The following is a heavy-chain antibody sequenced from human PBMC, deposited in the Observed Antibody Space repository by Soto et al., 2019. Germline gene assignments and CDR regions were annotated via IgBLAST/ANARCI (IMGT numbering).Heavy chain of an antibody. D-gene: IGHD2-21*02. CDR2: INPSGGST. V-gene: IGHV1-46*01. J-gene: IGHJ4*02. CDR3: ARGDIVVVTATPALGY. CDR1: GYTFTSYY. Sequence: ASVKVSCKASGYTFTSYYMHWVRQAPGQGLEWMGIINPSGGSTSYAQKFQGRVTMTRDTSTSTVYMELSSLRSEDTAVYYCARGDIVVVTATPALGYWGQGTLVTVS.